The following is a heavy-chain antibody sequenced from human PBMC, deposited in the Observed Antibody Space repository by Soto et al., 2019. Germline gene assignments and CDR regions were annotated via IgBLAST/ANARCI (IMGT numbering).Heavy chain of an antibody. CDR1: GFSLSTSGVG. Sequence: QITLKESGPTLVKPTQTLTLTCTFSGFSLSTSGVGVGWIRQPPGKALEWLALIYWDDDKRYSPSLKSRLTIPKDTSKNQAVLTMTNMDPVDTATYYCAHSRIAAAGTAFDYWGQGTLVTVSS. J-gene: IGHJ4*02. CDR2: IYWDDDK. CDR3: AHSRIAAAGTAFDY. D-gene: IGHD6-13*01. V-gene: IGHV2-5*02.